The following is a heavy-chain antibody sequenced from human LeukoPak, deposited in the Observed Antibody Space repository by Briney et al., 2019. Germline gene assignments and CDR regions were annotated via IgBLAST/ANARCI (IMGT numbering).Heavy chain of an antibody. V-gene: IGHV4-34*01. D-gene: IGHD3-10*01. CDR3: ARDRLLWFGELDF. J-gene: IGHJ4*02. CDR1: GGSISHYY. Sequence: SETLSLTCAVYGGSISHYYWSWIRQSPGKGLECIGEINHSGSTNYNPSLKSRVTISVDTSKNQISLKLASVTAADTAIYYCARDRLLWFGELDFWGQGTLVIVSS. CDR2: INHSGST.